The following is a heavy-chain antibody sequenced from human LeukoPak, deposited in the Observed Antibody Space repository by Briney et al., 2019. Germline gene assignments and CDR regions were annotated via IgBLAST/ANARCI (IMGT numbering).Heavy chain of an antibody. CDR2: IKQDGSEK. V-gene: IGHV3-7*05. CDR1: APSFSSYW. D-gene: IGHD2-21*01. CDR3: ARERVDVVVVSSHAFDI. J-gene: IGHJ3*02. Sequence: GGSLRLSWAVSAPSFSSYWISSVRQPPGKGLEWVANIKQDGSEKYYVDSVKGRYTISRDNAKNSLYLPMYSPRAEHTAVYFCARERVDVVVVSSHAFDIWGQGTMVTVSS.